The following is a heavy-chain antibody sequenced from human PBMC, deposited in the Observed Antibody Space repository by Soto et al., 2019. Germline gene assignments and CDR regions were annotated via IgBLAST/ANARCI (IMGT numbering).Heavy chain of an antibody. V-gene: IGHV3-9*01. J-gene: IGHJ6*02. D-gene: IGHD3-3*01. CDR1: GFTFDDYA. Sequence: GGSLRLSCAASGFTFDDYAMHWVRQYPGKGLEWVSGISRNSLTIGYADSVKGRFTISRDNAKNSLFLEMNSLRVENTALYYCAKEPYPSATFDYGLDVWGQGTTVTVSS. CDR2: ISRNSLTI. CDR3: AKEPYPSATFDYGLDV.